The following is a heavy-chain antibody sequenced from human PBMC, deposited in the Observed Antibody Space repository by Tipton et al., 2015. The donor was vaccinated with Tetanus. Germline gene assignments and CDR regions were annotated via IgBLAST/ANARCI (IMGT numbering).Heavy chain of an antibody. D-gene: IGHD3-3*01. Sequence: QLVQSGPEVKKPGTSVKVSCKALGPTFSSSAVQWVRQARGQGLEWIGWTVIGSDKTKYAQKFQDRVTITRDTSISTAYMELSRLRSDDTAVYYCARAGPQTTFGVKYGMDVWGQGTTVTVSS. CDR2: TVIGSDKT. CDR3: ARAGPQTTFGVKYGMDV. CDR1: GPTFSSSA. V-gene: IGHV1-58*01. J-gene: IGHJ6*02.